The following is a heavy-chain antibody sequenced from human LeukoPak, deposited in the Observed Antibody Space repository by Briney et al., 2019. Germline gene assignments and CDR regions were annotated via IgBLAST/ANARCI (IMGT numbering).Heavy chain of an antibody. J-gene: IGHJ4*02. CDR2: IYYSGST. CDR1: GGSISSSSYY. CDR3: ASARWDY. Sequence: SETLSLTCTVSGGSISSSSYYWGWIRQPPGKGLEWIGSIYYSGSTYYNPSLKSRVTISVDTSKNQFSLRLSSVTVADTAVYYCASARWDYWGQGILVTVSS. V-gene: IGHV4-39*07. D-gene: IGHD4-23*01.